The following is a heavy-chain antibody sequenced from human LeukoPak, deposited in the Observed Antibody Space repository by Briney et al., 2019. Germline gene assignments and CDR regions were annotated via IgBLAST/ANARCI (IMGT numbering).Heavy chain of an antibody. J-gene: IGHJ4*02. CDR3: ARPAAAAGTSFDY. D-gene: IGHD6-13*01. CDR2: ISYDGSNK. CDR1: GFTFSSYA. V-gene: IGHV3-30-3*01. Sequence: QPGRSLRLSCAASGFTFSSYAMHWVRQAPGKGLEWVAVISYDGSNKYYADSVKGRFTISRDNSKNTLYLQMNSLRAEDTAVYYCARPAAAAGTSFDYWGQGTLVTVSS.